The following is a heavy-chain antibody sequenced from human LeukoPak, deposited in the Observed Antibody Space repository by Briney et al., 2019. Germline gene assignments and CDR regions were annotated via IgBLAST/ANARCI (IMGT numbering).Heavy chain of an antibody. CDR1: GGSFSGYY. CDR3: ARGLSGVVVVPNYYYYMDV. J-gene: IGHJ6*03. CDR2: INHSGST. V-gene: IGHV4-34*01. D-gene: IGHD2-2*01. Sequence: SETLSLTCAVYGGSFSGYYWSWIRQPPGKGLEWIGEINHSGSTNYNPSLKSRVTKSVDTSKNQFSLKLSSVTAADTAVYYCARGLSGVVVVPNYYYYMDVWGKGTTVTVFS.